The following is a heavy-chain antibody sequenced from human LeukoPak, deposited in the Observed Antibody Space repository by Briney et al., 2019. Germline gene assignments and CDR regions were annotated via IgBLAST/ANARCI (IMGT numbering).Heavy chain of an antibody. D-gene: IGHD3-22*01. CDR2: IYFSTTT. CDR1: GGSISSGGYY. J-gene: IGHJ4*02. V-gene: IGHV4-31*03. Sequence: PSETLSLTCTVSGGSISSGGYYWTWIRQHPGKGLEWIGYIYFSTTTRYNPSRNSRVSISVDTSKNQLSLKLSSVTAADTAVYYCARSSHYSDSSGFSLWGQGTLVTVSS. CDR3: ARSSHYSDSSGFSL.